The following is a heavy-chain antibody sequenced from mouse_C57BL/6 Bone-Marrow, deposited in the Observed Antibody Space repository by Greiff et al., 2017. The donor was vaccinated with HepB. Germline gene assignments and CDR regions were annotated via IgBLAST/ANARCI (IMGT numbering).Heavy chain of an antibody. D-gene: IGHD2-4*01. CDR3: AGGLRRRGFAY. J-gene: IGHJ3*01. Sequence: VQLQQSGPGLVQPSQSLSITCTVSGFSLTSYGVHWVRQSPGKGLEWLGVIWSGGSTDYNAAFISRLSISKDNSKSQVFFKMNSLQADDTAIYCCAGGLRRRGFAYWGQGTLVTVSA. CDR2: IWSGGST. CDR1: GFSLTSYG. V-gene: IGHV2-2*01.